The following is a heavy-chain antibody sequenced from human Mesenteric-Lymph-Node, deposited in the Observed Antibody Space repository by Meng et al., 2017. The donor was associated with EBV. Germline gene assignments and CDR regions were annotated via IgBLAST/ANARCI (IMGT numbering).Heavy chain of an antibody. Sequence: QVQLVQSGVAVKKPGASVKVSCKASGYSFSKYGVSWVRQAPGQGLEWMGWISGYSGNTKYAQNLQGRVIMTTDASTDTAYMELRSLRADDTALYYCARNLDWLYHFDYWGQGTLVTVSS. J-gene: IGHJ4*02. D-gene: IGHD3-9*01. CDR1: GYSFSKYG. CDR2: ISGYSGNT. V-gene: IGHV1-18*01. CDR3: ARNLDWLYHFDY.